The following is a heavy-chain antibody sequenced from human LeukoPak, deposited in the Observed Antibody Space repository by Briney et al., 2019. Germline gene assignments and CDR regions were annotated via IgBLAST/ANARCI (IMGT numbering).Heavy chain of an antibody. CDR3: ARGAPITDY. D-gene: IGHD5-24*01. CDR1: GGSFCGYY. CDR2: IYYSGST. V-gene: IGHV4-34*01. Sequence: SETLSLTCAVYGGSFCGYYWSWIRQPPGKGLEWIGSIYYSGSTYYNPSLKSRVTISVDTSKNQFSLKLSSVTAADTAVYYCARGAPITDYWGQGTLVTVSS. J-gene: IGHJ4*02.